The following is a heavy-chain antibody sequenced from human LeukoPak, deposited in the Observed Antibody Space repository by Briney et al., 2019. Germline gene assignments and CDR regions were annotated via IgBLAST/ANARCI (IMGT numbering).Heavy chain of an antibody. CDR2: MFYRGST. CDR3: ARHDNRGYYSLHY. D-gene: IGHD3-22*01. CDR1: GVSISTSTYY. V-gene: IGHV4-39*01. J-gene: IGHJ4*02. Sequence: SETLSLTCTVSGVSISTSTYYWAWIRQPPGKGLEWIGSMFYRGSTYYNAALKSRVTISVDTSKNQFSLNLSSVTASDTAVYYCARHDNRGYYSLHYWGQGALVTVSS.